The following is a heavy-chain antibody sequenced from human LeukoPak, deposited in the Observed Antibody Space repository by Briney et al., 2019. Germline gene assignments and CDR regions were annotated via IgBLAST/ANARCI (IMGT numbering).Heavy chain of an antibody. CDR1: GFTVSSYY. D-gene: IGHD4-17*01. V-gene: IGHV3-53*01. CDR2: IYSGGST. J-gene: IGHJ4*02. CDR3: ASQTTAKYYFDY. Sequence: GGSLRLSCAASGFTVSSYYMSWVRQAPGKGLEWVSVIYSGGSTYYADSVKGRFTISRDNSKNTLYLQMNSLRAEDTAVYYCASQTTAKYYFDYWGQGTLVTVSS.